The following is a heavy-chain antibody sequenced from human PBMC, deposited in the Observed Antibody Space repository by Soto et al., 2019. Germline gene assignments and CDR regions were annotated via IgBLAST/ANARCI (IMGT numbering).Heavy chain of an antibody. V-gene: IGHV3-11*06. CDR3: ARRWGANNWFDP. CDR2: ISSSTSYT. J-gene: IGHJ5*02. Sequence: GSLRLSCTASGFTFSDYYMSWIRQAPGKGLEWISYISSSTSYTNYADSVKGRFTISRDNAKNSLYLQMNSLRAEDTAVYYCARRWGANNWFDPWGQGTLVTVS. CDR1: GFTFSDYY. D-gene: IGHD1-26*01.